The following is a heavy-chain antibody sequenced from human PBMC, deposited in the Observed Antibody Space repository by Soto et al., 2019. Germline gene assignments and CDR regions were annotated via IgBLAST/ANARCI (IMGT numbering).Heavy chain of an antibody. CDR2: ISHTGTT. Sequence: PSETLSLTCTVSGGSISSYYWSWIRQPPGKGLEWVAYISHTGTTDYNPSLKSRVTISLDTSKNQFSLKLSSVTAADTAVYYCARERLYCSGGSCYLWFDPWGQGTLVTVSS. CDR3: ARERLYCSGGSCYLWFDP. D-gene: IGHD2-15*01. J-gene: IGHJ5*02. V-gene: IGHV4-59*01. CDR1: GGSISSYY.